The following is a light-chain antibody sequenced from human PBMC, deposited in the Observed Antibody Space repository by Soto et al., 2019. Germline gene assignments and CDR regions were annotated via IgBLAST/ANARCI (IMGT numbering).Light chain of an antibody. CDR3: QQSYSTIP. CDR2: AAS. J-gene: IGKJ5*01. Sequence: DIQMTQSPSCLSASVGDRVTITCRASQSISSYLNWYEQKPGKDPKLXIKAASSLESGLPSRSSRSGSGTDFTHTISSTKPEDFPNYYCQQSYSTIPFGQGTRLEIK. CDR1: QSISSY. V-gene: IGKV1-39*01.